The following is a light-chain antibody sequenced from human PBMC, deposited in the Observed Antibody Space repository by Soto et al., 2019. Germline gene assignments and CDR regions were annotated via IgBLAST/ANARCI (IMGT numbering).Light chain of an antibody. CDR3: LQDSSNPYT. CDR1: QGIRKD. V-gene: IGKV1-6*01. J-gene: IGKJ2*01. CDR2: GIS. Sequence: IQMTQSPSSLSASVGDRVTITCRASQGIRKDLGWYQQKPGKAPKLLIYGISNLQSGVPSRFSGSGSGTEFTLTISSLQPEDFATYYCLQDSSNPYTFGQGTKLEIK.